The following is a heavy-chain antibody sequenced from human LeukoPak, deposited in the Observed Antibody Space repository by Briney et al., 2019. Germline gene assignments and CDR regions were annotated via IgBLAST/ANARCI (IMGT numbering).Heavy chain of an antibody. J-gene: IGHJ4*02. V-gene: IGHV3-30*02. D-gene: IGHD3/OR15-3a*01. CDR2: IRYDGSNK. Sequence: GGSLRLSCAASGFTFSSYGMHWVRQAPGKGLEWVAFIRYDGSNKYYADSVKGRFTISRDNSKSTMSLQMNSLRAEDTAIYYCATYRQGLLPFESWGQGTLVTVSS. CDR1: GFTFSSYG. CDR3: ATYRQGLLPFES.